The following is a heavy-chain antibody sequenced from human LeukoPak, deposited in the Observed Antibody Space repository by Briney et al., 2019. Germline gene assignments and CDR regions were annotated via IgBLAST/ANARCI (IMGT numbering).Heavy chain of an antibody. CDR3: ASFPYSSSWYWDAFDI. CDR1: GFNFRDYS. J-gene: IGHJ3*02. D-gene: IGHD6-13*01. V-gene: IGHV3-48*01. CDR2: TSTSSNTI. Sequence: PGGSLRLSCAASGFNFRDYSMNWVRQAPGKGLEWVSYTSTSSNTIYYADSVKGRFTISRDNAKNSLYLQMNSLRAEDTAVYYCASFPYSSSWYWDAFDIWGQGTMVTVSS.